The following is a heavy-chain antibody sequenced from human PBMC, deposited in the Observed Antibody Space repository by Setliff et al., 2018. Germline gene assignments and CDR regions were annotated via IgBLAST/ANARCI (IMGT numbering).Heavy chain of an antibody. Sequence: SETLSLTCTVSGDSISSYYWSWIRQPPGKGLEWIGYIYNSGSTNYNPSLKSRVTISVDTSKNQFSLRLSSVTAADTAVYYCRFWSGYLKNDSWGQGTLVTVS. J-gene: IGHJ4*02. CDR3: RFWSGYLKNDS. D-gene: IGHD3-3*01. V-gene: IGHV4-59*12. CDR1: GDSISSYY. CDR2: IYNSGST.